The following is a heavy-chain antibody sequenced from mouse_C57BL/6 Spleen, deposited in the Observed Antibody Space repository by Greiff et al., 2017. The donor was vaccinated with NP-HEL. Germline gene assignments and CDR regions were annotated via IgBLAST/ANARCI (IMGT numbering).Heavy chain of an antibody. V-gene: IGHV5-6*01. J-gene: IGHJ2*01. CDR1: GFTFSSYG. Sequence: EVQVVESGGDLVKPGGSLKLSCAASGFTFSSYGMSWVRQTPDKRLEWVATISSDGSYTYYPDSVKGRFTISRDNAKNTLYLQMSSLKSEDTAMYYCARQDGNYFDYGGQGTTLTVSS. CDR2: ISSDGSYT. CDR3: ARQDGNYFDY.